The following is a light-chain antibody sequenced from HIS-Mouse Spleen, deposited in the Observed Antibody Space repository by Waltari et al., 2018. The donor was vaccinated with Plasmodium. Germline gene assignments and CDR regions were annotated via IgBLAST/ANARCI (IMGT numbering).Light chain of an antibody. V-gene: IGKV1-5*03. CDR1: QSTSSW. CDR3: QQYNSYSCT. CDR2: KAS. J-gene: IGKJ1*01. Sequence: DIQMTQSPSTLSASVGDRVTITCRASQSTSSWVAWYQQKPGKAPKLLIYKASSLESGVPSRFSGSGSGTEFTLTISSLQPDDFATYYCQQYNSYSCTFGQGTKVEIK.